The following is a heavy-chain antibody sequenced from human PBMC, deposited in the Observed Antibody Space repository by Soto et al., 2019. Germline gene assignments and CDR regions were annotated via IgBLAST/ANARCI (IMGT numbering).Heavy chain of an antibody. Sequence: VRQTPGKGLEWVSTITSTGGDTYYTDSVKGRFTISRDNSKNTLYLQMSSLRAEDTALYYCTKASSDRHHMDVWGQGTTVTVSS. V-gene: IGHV3-23*01. CDR3: TKASSDRHHMDV. CDR2: ITSTGGDT. J-gene: IGHJ6*02.